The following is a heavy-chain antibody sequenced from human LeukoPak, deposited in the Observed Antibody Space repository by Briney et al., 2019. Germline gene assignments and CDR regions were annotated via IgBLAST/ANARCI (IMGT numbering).Heavy chain of an antibody. V-gene: IGHV3-7*01. CDR3: TTDVRDEYTSGWYPIGY. J-gene: IGHJ4*02. CDR2: INQDGREI. Sequence: PGGSLRLSFATSGFTFSSYWMSWVRQAPGKGLEWVANINQDGREIYYVDSVKGRFTISRDNAKNSLYLQMNSLRAEDTAVYYCTTDVRDEYTSGWYPIGYWGQGTLVTVSS. CDR1: GFTFSSYW. D-gene: IGHD6-19*01.